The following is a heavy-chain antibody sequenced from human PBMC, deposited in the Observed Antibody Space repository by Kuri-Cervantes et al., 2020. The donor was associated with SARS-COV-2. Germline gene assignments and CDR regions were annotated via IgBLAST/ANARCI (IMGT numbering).Heavy chain of an antibody. CDR1: GGSFSDYH. V-gene: IGHV3-69-1*01. CDR3: AGDRSPYCGGDCYHDY. D-gene: IGHD2-21*02. Sequence: LSLTRADYGGSFSDYHWSWIRQPPGEGLVWVSYISSSSTIYYADSVKGRFTISRDNAKNSLYLQMNSLRDEDTAVYYCAGDRSPYCGGDCYHDYWGKGTLVTVSS. CDR2: ISSSSTI. J-gene: IGHJ4*02.